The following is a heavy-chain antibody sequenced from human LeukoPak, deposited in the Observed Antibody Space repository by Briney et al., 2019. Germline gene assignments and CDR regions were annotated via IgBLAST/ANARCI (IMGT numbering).Heavy chain of an antibody. CDR3: ARAEGYCSSTSCMAFDI. CDR1: GGSISSGGYY. Sequence: PSQTLSLTCTVSGGSISSGGYYWSWIRQPAGKGLEWIGRIYTSGSTNYNPSLKSRVTMSVDTSKNQFSLKLSSVTAADTAVYYCARAEGYCSSTSCMAFDIWGQGTMVTVSS. J-gene: IGHJ3*02. D-gene: IGHD2-2*01. V-gene: IGHV4-61*02. CDR2: IYTSGST.